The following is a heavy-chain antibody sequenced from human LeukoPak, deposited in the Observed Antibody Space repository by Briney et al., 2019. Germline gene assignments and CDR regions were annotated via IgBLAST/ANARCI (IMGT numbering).Heavy chain of an antibody. CDR3: ARDGYSGYAVMDY. J-gene: IGHJ4*02. CDR2: ISSNGGST. Sequence: GGSLRLSCAASGFTFSSYAMHWVRQAPGKRLEYVSAISSNGGSTYYANSVKGRFTISRDNSKNTLYLQMGSLRAEDMAVYHCARDGYSGYAVMDYWGQGTLVTVSS. CDR1: GFTFSSYA. D-gene: IGHD5-12*01. V-gene: IGHV3-64*01.